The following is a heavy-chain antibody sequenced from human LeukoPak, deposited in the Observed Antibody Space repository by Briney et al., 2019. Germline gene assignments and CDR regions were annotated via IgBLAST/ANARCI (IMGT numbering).Heavy chain of an antibody. CDR1: GFTFSSYA. CDR2: ISGSGGST. J-gene: IGHJ4*02. CDR3: AKDRHDSSGYYHY. Sequence: PGGSLRPSCAASGFTFSSYAMSWVRQAPGKGLEWVSAISGSGGSTYYADSVKGRFTISRDNSKNTLYLQMNSLRAEDTAVYYCAKDRHDSSGYYHYWGQGTLVTVSS. D-gene: IGHD3-22*01. V-gene: IGHV3-23*01.